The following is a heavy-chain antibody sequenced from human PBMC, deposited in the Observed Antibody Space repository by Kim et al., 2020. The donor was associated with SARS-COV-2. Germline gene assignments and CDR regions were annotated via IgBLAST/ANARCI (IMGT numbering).Heavy chain of an antibody. CDR1: GGSVSSDYC. V-gene: IGHV4-4*02. Sequence: SETLSLTCAVAGGSVSSDYCWTWIRQPPGKGLEWIGEICPSGAPNYYPSLKSRVTMSVDTSRNEFSLNLRSVTDADTAIYYCARDTSGYTEFDYWGQGTLVTVSS. J-gene: IGHJ4*02. CDR3: ARDTSGYTEFDY. D-gene: IGHD5-12*01. CDR2: ICPSGAP.